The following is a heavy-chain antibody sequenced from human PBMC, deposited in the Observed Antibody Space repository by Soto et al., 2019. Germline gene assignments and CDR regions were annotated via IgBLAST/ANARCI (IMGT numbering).Heavy chain of an antibody. V-gene: IGHV3-23*01. D-gene: IGHD6-19*01. CDR2: ISGSGGST. Sequence: GGSLRLSCAASGFTFSSYAMSWVRQAPGKGLEWVSAISGSGGSTYYADSVKGRFTISRDNAKNSLYLQMNSLRAEDTALYYCAKDMGEDAAVAGSGFDYWGQGTLVTVSS. CDR1: GFTFSSYA. CDR3: AKDMGEDAAVAGSGFDY. J-gene: IGHJ4*02.